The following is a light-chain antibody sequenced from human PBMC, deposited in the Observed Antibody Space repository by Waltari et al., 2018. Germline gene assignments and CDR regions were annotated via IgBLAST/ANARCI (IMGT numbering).Light chain of an antibody. Sequence: IRMTQYSSSLFASAGERVVIPCRAGQSISKGLSSYQQKPGEDPTSLIYEASTLHSGGTSRFSSTRSGTDFTLTISSLQPDDFATYYYQQYNSYSLLTFGGGTKVEIK. CDR3: QQYNSYSLLT. CDR2: EAS. J-gene: IGKJ4*01. V-gene: IGKV1-5*03. CDR1: QSISKG.